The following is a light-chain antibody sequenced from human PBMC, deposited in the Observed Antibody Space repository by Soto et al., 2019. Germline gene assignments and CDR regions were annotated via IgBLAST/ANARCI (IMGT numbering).Light chain of an antibody. CDR2: EVN. CDR3: NSFTTSITYV. CDR1: SSDIGSYNR. Sequence: QSVLTQPASVSGSPGQSITISCTGSSSDIGSYNRVSWYQQPPGTAPKLIIYEVNNRPSGVPDRFSGSKSGNTASLTISGLQAEDEADYYCNSFTTSITYVFGTGTKLTVL. J-gene: IGLJ1*01. V-gene: IGLV2-18*02.